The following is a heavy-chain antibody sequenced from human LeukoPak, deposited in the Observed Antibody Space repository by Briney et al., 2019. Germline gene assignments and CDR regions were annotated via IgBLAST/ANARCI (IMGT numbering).Heavy chain of an antibody. CDR1: GGSISSSSYY. Sequence: PSETLSLTCTVSGGSISSSSYYWGWIRQPPGKGLEWIGSIYYSGSTYYNPSLKSRVTISVDTSKNQFSLKLSSVTAADTAVYYCARLEGIAAAGPCDYWGQGTLVTVSS. V-gene: IGHV4-39*01. J-gene: IGHJ4*02. D-gene: IGHD6-13*01. CDR2: IYYSGST. CDR3: ARLEGIAAAGPCDY.